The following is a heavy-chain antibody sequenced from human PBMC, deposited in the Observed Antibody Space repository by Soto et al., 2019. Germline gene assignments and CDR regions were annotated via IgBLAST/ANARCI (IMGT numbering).Heavy chain of an antibody. CDR2: IFYSGST. V-gene: IGHV4-31*03. J-gene: IGHJ4*02. CDR1: GGSISSGGYY. D-gene: IGHD2-15*01. CDR3: ARYCSGGSCYSSHFDY. Sequence: QVQLQESGPGLVKPSQTLSLTCTVSGGSISSGGYYWSWIRQHPGKGLEWIGYIFYSGSTYYNPSIKNRVTISVDTSKKQSSLKLSSVTAADTAVYSCARYCSGGSCYSSHFDYWGQGTLVTVSS.